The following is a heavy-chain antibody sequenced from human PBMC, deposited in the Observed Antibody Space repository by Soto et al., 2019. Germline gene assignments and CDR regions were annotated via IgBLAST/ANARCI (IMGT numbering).Heavy chain of an antibody. CDR3: ARVGSDSSSSLHYYYYMDV. Sequence: SETLSLTCTVSGGSISSGGYYWSWIRQHPGKGLEWIGYIYYSGSTYYNPSLKSRVTISVDTSKNQFSLKLSSVTAADTAVYYCARVGSDSSSSLHYYYYMDVWGKGNTVTVSS. CDR2: IYYSGST. D-gene: IGHD6-6*01. CDR1: GGSISSGGYY. J-gene: IGHJ6*03. V-gene: IGHV4-31*03.